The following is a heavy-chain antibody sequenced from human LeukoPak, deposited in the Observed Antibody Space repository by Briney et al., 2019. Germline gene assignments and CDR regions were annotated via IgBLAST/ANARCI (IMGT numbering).Heavy chain of an antibody. CDR1: GLTVSSNY. V-gene: IGHV3-66*02. Sequence: GGSLRLSCAASGLTVSSNYMSWVRQAPGKGLEWVSVIYSGGSTYYADSVKGRFTISRDNSKNTLYLQMNSLRAEDSAVYYCARGRYDSSGYYYYFDYWGQGTLVTVSS. CDR3: ARGRYDSSGYYYYFDY. J-gene: IGHJ4*02. CDR2: IYSGGST. D-gene: IGHD3-22*01.